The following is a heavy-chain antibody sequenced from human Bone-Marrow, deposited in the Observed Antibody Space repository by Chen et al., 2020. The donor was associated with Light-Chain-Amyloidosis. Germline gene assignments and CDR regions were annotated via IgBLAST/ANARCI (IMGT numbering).Heavy chain of an antibody. Sequence: EVQLVESGGGVVRPGGSLRLSCAASGFTFEDYGMSWVRQAPGKGLECFSGINWNGCSTGYADSVKGRFTISRDNAKNSLYLQMNSLRAEDTALYYCARSSSWYGYYYYMDVWGKGTTVTVSS. D-gene: IGHD6-13*01. CDR1: GFTFEDYG. CDR2: INWNGCST. V-gene: IGHV3-20*04. CDR3: ARSSSWYGYYYYMDV. J-gene: IGHJ6*03.